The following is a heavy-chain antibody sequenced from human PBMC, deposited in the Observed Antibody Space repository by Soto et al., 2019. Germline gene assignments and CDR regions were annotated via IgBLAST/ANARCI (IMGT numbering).Heavy chain of an antibody. CDR3: ARGATMVRGVTYYYGMDV. CDR2: ISAYNGNT. D-gene: IGHD3-10*01. CDR1: GYTFTSYG. Sequence: ASVKVSGKASGYTFTSYGISWVRQAPGQGLEWMGWISAYNGNTNYAQKLQGRVTMTTDTSTSTAYMELRSLRSDDTAVYYCARGATMVRGVTYYYGMDVWGQGTTVTVSS. V-gene: IGHV1-18*01. J-gene: IGHJ6*02.